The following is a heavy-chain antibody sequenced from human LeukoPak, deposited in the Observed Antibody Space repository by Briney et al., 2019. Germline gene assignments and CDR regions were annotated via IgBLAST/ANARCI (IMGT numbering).Heavy chain of an antibody. CDR3: ARDPPHGGPFDY. J-gene: IGHJ4*02. Sequence: SVKVSCKASGGTFSSYAISWVRQAPGQGLEWMGGIIPIFGTANYAQKFQGRVTITADESTSTAYMELSSLRSEDTAVYYCARDPPHGGPFDYWGQGTLVTVSS. CDR1: GGTFSSYA. D-gene: IGHD2-15*01. CDR2: IIPIFGTA. V-gene: IGHV1-69*01.